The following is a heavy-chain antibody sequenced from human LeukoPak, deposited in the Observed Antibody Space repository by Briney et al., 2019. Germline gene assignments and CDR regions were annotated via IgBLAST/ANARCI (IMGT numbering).Heavy chain of an antibody. CDR3: ARGGSYYRYYYYYYMDV. D-gene: IGHD3-10*01. CDR2: MNPNSGNT. CDR1: GYTFTSYD. Sequence: GASVKVSCKASGYTFTSYDINWVRQATGQGLEWMGWMNPNSGNTGCAQKFQGRVTMTRNTSISTAYMELSSMRSEDTAVYYSARGGSYYRYYYYYYMDVWGKGTTVTVSS. V-gene: IGHV1-8*01. J-gene: IGHJ6*03.